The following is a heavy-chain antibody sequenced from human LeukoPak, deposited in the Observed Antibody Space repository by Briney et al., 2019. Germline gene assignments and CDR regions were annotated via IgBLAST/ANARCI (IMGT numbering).Heavy chain of an antibody. CDR3: ARHVGWFGESSLDY. CDR2: IYHSGST. V-gene: IGHV4-38-2*01. J-gene: IGHJ4*02. D-gene: IGHD3-10*01. CDR1: GYSTNSGHY. Sequence: SETLSLTCAVSGYSTNSGHYWGWIRQPPGKGLEWIGNIYHSGSTFYNPSLKSRVTISADTSKNQFSLNLTSVTAADTAVYYCARHVGWFGESSLDYWGQGTLVTVSS.